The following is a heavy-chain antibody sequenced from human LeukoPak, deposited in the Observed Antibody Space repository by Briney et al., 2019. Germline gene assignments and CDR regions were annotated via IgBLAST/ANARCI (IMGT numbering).Heavy chain of an antibody. J-gene: IGHJ6*04. Sequence: GGSLRLSRAASGFTFSNYWMNWVRQVPGQGLVWVSRINSDGSSTNYADSVKGRFTMSRDNAKNMVYLQMDSLRAEDTAVYYCARVEGVLQYYYGMDVWGKGTRVTVSP. CDR3: ARVEGVLQYYYGMDV. CDR2: INSDGSST. D-gene: IGHD1-1*01. V-gene: IGHV3-74*01. CDR1: GFTFSNYW.